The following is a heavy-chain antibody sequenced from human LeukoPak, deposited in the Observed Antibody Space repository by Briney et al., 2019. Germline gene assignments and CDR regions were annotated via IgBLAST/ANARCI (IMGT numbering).Heavy chain of an antibody. CDR2: IYPGDSDT. CDR3: ARVGPPDRYCSGGSCYSPPFDY. Sequence: GEPLKISCKGSGYSFTSYWIGWVRQMPGKGLEWMGIIYPGDSDTRYSPSFQGQVTISADKSISTAYLQWSSLKASDTAMYYCARVGPPDRYCSGGSCYSPPFDYWGQGTPVTVSS. CDR1: GYSFTSYW. J-gene: IGHJ4*02. V-gene: IGHV5-51*01. D-gene: IGHD2-15*01.